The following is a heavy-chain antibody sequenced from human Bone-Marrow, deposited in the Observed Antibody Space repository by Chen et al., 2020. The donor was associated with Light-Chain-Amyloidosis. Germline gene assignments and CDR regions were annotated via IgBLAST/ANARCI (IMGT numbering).Heavy chain of an antibody. CDR2: INHNSGGT. V-gene: IGHV1-2*02. CDR3: ASEDGYFDY. Sequence: QVQLVQSGAEVKKPGASVKVYCKASGYTFTGYYMHWVRQAPGQGLGWMGWINHNSGGTNYAQKFQGRVTMTRDTSISTAYMELTRLRSDDTAVYYCASEDGYFDYWGQRTLVTVSS. J-gene: IGHJ4*02. CDR1: GYTFTGYY.